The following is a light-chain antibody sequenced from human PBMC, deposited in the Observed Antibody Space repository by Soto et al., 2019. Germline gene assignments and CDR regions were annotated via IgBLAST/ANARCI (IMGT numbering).Light chain of an antibody. CDR3: CLYAGSSTYV. V-gene: IGLV2-23*01. CDR1: SSDVGSYDL. Sequence: QSVLTQPASVSGSPGQSITISCTGTSSDVGSYDLVSWYQQHPGKAPKLMIYEGTQRPSGVSNRFSGSKSGNAASLTISGLQAEDEADYYCCLYAGSSTYVFGGGTQLTVL. CDR2: EGT. J-gene: IGLJ7*01.